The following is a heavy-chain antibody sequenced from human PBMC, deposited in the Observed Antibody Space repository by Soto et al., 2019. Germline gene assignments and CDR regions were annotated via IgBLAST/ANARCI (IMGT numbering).Heavy chain of an antibody. D-gene: IGHD4-17*01. J-gene: IGHJ4*02. CDR1: GFTFSSYG. CDR3: ARDGDYGDYAGYY. CDR2: IWYDGSNK. V-gene: IGHV3-33*01. Sequence: GGSLRLSCAASGFTFSSYGMHWVRQAPGKGLEWVAVIWYDGSNKYYADSVKGRFTISRDNSKNTLYLQMSSLRAEDTAVYYCARDGDYGDYAGYYWGQGTLVPVSS.